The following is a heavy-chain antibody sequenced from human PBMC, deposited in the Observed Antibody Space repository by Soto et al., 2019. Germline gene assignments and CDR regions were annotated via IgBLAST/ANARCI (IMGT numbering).Heavy chain of an antibody. V-gene: IGHV3-23*01. Sequence: EVQLLESGGGLVQPGGSLRLSCAASGFTFSSYSMSWVRQAPGKGLEWVSGFRTGADDGTTYYADSVKGRFTISRDISKNTLFLQMNSLRAEDTAIYYCAKDYCSSTSCQTSFPNWFDPWGQGTLVTVSS. J-gene: IGHJ5*02. CDR2: FRTGADDGTT. D-gene: IGHD2-2*01. CDR1: GFTFSSYS. CDR3: AKDYCSSTSCQTSFPNWFDP.